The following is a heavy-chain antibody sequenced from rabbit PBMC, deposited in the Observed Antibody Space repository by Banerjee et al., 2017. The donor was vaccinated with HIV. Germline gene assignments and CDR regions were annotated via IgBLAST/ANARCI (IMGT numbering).Heavy chain of an antibody. CDR1: GFSFSSYS. D-gene: IGHD1-1*01. CDR3: ARESSSSGYSLNL. J-gene: IGHJ4*01. Sequence: QSLEESGGDLVKPGASLTLLSSASGFSFSSYSIGWVRQDPGKGFEWIGIIYNSGNTDYASWAKGRFTISKTSSTTVTLQMTSLTEADTATYFCARESSSSGYSLNLWGQGTLVTVS. V-gene: IGHV1S40*01. CDR2: IYNSGNT.